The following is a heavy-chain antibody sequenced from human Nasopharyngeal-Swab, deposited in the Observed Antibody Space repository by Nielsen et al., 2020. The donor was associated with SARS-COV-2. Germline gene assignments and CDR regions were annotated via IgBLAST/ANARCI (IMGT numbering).Heavy chain of an antibody. Sequence: SVKVSCKASGGTFSSYAISWVRQAPGQGLEWMGGIIPIFGTANYAQKFQGRVTITADESTSTAYMELSSLRSEDTAVYYCARGSETHDYSNYVFNVYYYYMDVWGTWTAFPFSS. V-gene: IGHV1-69*13. CDR2: IIPIFGTA. D-gene: IGHD4-11*01. CDR1: GGTFSSYA. J-gene: IGHJ6*03. CDR3: ARGSETHDYSNYVFNVYYYYMDV.